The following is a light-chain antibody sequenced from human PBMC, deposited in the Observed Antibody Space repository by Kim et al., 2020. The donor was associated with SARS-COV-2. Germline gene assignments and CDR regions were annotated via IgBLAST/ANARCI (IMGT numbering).Light chain of an antibody. Sequence: GERATLSCRASQSVPNTLLAWYQQKPIQAPRLLIYGASSRATDIPDRFSGSGSGTDFTLTISRLEPEDFAVYYCQQYGDSPSTFGQGTKVDIK. CDR1: QSVPNTL. V-gene: IGKV3-20*01. CDR3: QQYGDSPST. J-gene: IGKJ1*01. CDR2: GAS.